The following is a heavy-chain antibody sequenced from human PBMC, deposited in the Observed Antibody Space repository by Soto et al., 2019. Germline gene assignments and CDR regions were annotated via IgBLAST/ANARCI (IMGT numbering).Heavy chain of an antibody. CDR1: GGTFSSYA. CDR3: ARRRYCSSTSCYTHYYGMDV. V-gene: IGHV1-69*06. D-gene: IGHD2-2*02. J-gene: IGHJ6*02. CDR2: IIPIFGTA. Sequence: SVKVSCKASGGTFSSYAISWVRQAPGQGLEWMGGIIPIFGTANYAQKFQGRVTITADKSTSTAYMELSSLRSEDTAVYYCARRRYCSSTSCYTHYYGMDVWGQGTTVTVSS.